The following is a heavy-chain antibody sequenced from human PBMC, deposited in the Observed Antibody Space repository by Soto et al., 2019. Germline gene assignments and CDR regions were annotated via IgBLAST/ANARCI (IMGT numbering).Heavy chain of an antibody. J-gene: IGHJ5*02. D-gene: IGHD1-26*01. CDR3: ARDSRWELRQNWFAP. CDR2: ISAYNGNT. V-gene: IGHV1-18*01. Sequence: ASVKVSCKASGYTFTSYGISWVRQAPGQGLEWMGWISAYNGNTNYAQKLQGRVTMTTDTSTSTAYMELRSLRSDDTAVYYCARDSRWELRQNWFAPWGQGTLVTVSS. CDR1: GYTFTSYG.